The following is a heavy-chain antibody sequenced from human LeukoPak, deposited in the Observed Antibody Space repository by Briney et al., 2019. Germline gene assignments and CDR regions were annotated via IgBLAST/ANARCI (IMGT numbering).Heavy chain of an antibody. D-gene: IGHD3-16*01. J-gene: IGHJ6*03. CDR3: ARERGSYYMDV. Sequence: SVTLSLTCTVSGGSISSSSYYWGWIRQPPGKGLEWIGSIYYSGSTYYNPSLKSRVTISVDTSKNQFSLKLSSVTAADTAVYYCARERGSYYMDVWGKGTTVTVSS. CDR1: GGSISSSSYY. V-gene: IGHV4-39*07. CDR2: IYYSGST.